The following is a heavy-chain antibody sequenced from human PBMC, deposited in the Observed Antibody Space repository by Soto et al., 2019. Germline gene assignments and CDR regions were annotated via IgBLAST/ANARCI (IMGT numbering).Heavy chain of an antibody. CDR2: TRNKANSYTT. V-gene: IGHV3-72*01. D-gene: IGHD5-18*01. J-gene: IGHJ4*02. CDR3: ARVEGGHVYSYGL. CDR1: GFTFSDHY. Sequence: GGSLRLSCAASGFTFSDHYMDWVRQAPGKGLEWVGRTRNKANSYTTEYAASVKGRFTISRDDSKNSLYLQMNSLKNEDTAVYYCARVEGGHVYSYGLWGQGTLVPVSS.